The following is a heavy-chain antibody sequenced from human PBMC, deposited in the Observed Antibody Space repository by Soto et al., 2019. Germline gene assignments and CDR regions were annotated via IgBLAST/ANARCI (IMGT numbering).Heavy chain of an antibody. CDR1: GFTFRSFT. D-gene: IGHD6-13*01. J-gene: IGHJ5*02. CDR2: ISSNSAYI. CDR3: TRDASRDSSARGWFDP. V-gene: IGHV3-21*01. Sequence: GGSLRLSCAASGFTFRSFTMNWVRQAPGKGLEWVSTISSNSAYIYYTDALRGRFTISRDNAKNSLHLQMNSLRAEDTAVYYCTRDASRDSSARGWFDPWGQGTMLTFSS.